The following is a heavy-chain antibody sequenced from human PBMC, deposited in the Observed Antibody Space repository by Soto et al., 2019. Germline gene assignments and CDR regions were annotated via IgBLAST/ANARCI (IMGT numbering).Heavy chain of an antibody. J-gene: IGHJ6*02. D-gene: IGHD2-2*01. CDR1: GGTFSSYA. CDR3: ARSQGSRTSLEIYYYYYYGMDV. CDR2: IIPISDTT. V-gene: IGHV1-69*01. Sequence: QVQLVQSGAEVKKPGSSVKVSCKASGGTFSSYAISWVRQAPGQGLEWMGGIIPISDTTNYAQKFQGRVTMTADESTSTAYMALSSLRSEDTAVYYCARSQGSRTSLEIYYYYYYGMDVWGQGTTVTVSS.